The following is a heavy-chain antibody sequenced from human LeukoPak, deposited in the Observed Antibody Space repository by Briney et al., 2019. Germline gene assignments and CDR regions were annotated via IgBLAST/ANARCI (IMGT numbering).Heavy chain of an antibody. Sequence: SQTLSLTCTVSGGSISSGSYYWSWIRQPAGKGLEWIGRIYTSGSTNYNPSLKSRVTISVDTSKNQFSLKLSSVTAADTAVYYCARVYRDGYPNPWGQGTLVAVSS. D-gene: IGHD5-24*01. CDR1: GGSISSGSYY. J-gene: IGHJ4*02. CDR2: IYTSGST. CDR3: ARVYRDGYPNP. V-gene: IGHV4-61*02.